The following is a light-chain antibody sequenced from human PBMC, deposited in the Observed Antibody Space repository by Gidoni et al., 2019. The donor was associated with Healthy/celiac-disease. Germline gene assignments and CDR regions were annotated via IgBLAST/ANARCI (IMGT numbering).Light chain of an antibody. CDR3: QACGSSTACV. Sequence: SSESTQPPTVSVSPGQKASITCSGDKLGGKYAFRYQQNPAQSPVPGRYQDSKRPSEIPERFSGSNSGNTATLTISGTQAIDDSDYYCQACGSSTACVFGTGTKVTVL. V-gene: IGLV3-1*01. CDR1: KLGGKY. J-gene: IGLJ1*01. CDR2: QDS.